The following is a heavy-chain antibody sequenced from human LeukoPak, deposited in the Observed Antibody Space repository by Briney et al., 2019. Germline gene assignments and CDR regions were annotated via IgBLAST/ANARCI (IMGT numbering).Heavy chain of an antibody. D-gene: IGHD6-13*01. CDR1: GFTFSSYA. J-gene: IGHJ4*02. CDR3: AKLDRQQLVYFDY. Sequence: GGSLRLSCAASGFTFSSYAMSWVRQAPGKGLEWVSAISGSGGSTYYADSVKGRFTIPRDNSKNTLYLQMNSLRAEDTAVYYCAKLDRQQLVYFDYWGQGTLVTVSS. CDR2: ISGSGGST. V-gene: IGHV3-23*01.